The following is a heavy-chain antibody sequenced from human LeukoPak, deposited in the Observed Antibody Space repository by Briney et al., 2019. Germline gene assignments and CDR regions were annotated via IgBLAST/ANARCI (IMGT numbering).Heavy chain of an antibody. Sequence: SETLSLTCTVSGGSISSSSYYWGWIRQPPGKGLEWIGSIYYSGSTYYNPSLKSRVTISVDTSKNQFSLKLSSVTAADTAVYYCAREGLDLGYWGQGTLVTVSS. CDR1: GGSISSSSYY. J-gene: IGHJ4*02. V-gene: IGHV4-39*07. CDR3: AREGLDLGY. D-gene: IGHD3-3*01. CDR2: IYYSGST.